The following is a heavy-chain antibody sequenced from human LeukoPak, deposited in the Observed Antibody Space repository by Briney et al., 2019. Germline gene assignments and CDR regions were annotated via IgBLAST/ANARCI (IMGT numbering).Heavy chain of an antibody. D-gene: IGHD6-25*01. J-gene: IGHJ4*02. Sequence: GGSLRLSCAASGFTFSTYAMSWVRHAPGKGLEWVSASNGYDTYYADSVKGRFTIPKDNSKNTLYLQMNSLRAEDSAIYYCAKGSSNGRPYYFDFWGPGSLVTVSS. V-gene: IGHV3-23*01. CDR3: AKGSSNGRPYYFDF. CDR2: SNGYDT. CDR1: GFTFSTYA.